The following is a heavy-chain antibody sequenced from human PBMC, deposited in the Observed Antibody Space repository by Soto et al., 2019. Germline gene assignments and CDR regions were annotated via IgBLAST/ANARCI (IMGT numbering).Heavy chain of an antibody. CDR3: VRVYGEIHY. CDR1: GYTFTNYD. CDR2: MNPKSGNP. J-gene: IGHJ4*02. D-gene: IGHD4-17*01. Sequence: QVQLVQSGAEVKKPGASVKVSCKASGYTFTNYDINWVRQATGQGLEWMGWMNPKSGNPGYAQQFQGRGIMTRSTPIGTAYLELSSQRSEDTAVYYCVRVYGEIHYWGPVTLVTVST. V-gene: IGHV1-8*02.